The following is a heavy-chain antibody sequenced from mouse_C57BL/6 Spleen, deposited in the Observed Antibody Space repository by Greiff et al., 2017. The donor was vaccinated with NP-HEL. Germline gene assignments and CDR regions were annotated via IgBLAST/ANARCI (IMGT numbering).Heavy chain of an antibody. CDR1: GYAFSSSW. CDR2: IYPGDGDT. D-gene: IGHD1-1*01. CDR3: ARPITTGSSAMDY. J-gene: IGHJ4*01. V-gene: IGHV1-82*01. Sequence: QVQLQQSGPELVKPGASVKISCKASGYAFSSSWMNWVKQRPGKGLEWIGRIYPGDGDTNYNGKFKGKATLTADKSSSTAYMQLSSLTSEDSAVYFCARPITTGSSAMDYWGQGTSVTVSS.